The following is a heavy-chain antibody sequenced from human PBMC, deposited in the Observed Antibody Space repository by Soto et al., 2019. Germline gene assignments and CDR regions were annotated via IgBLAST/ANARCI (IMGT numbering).Heavy chain of an antibody. V-gene: IGHV4-39*01. J-gene: IGHJ6*02. CDR3: ARAGYSSSWYMYYYGMDV. Sequence: QLQLQESGPGLVKPSETLSLTCTVSGGSISSSSYYWGWIRQPPGKGLEWIGSIYYSGSTYYNPSLKSRVTISVDTSKNQFSLKLSSVTAADTAVYYCARAGYSSSWYMYYYGMDVWGQGTTVTVSS. CDR1: GGSISSSSYY. CDR2: IYYSGST. D-gene: IGHD6-13*01.